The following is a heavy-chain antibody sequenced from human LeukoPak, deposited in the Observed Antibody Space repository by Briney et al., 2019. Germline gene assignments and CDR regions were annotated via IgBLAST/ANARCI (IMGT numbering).Heavy chain of an antibody. J-gene: IGHJ4*02. Sequence: ASVKVSCKASGYTFTSYGISWVRQAPGQGLEWMGWISAYNGNTNYAQKLQGRVTMTTDTSTSTAYMELRSLRSDDTAVYYCARGYDFWSGYYTRSTTDGSFDYWGQGTLVTVSS. CDR1: GYTFTSYG. CDR3: ARGYDFWSGYYTRSTTDGSFDY. V-gene: IGHV1-18*01. CDR2: ISAYNGNT. D-gene: IGHD3-3*01.